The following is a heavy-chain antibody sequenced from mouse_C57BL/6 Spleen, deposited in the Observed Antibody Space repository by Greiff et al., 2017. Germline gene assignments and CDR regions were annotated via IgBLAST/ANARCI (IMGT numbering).Heavy chain of an antibody. V-gene: IGHV1-42*01. CDR3: ALHYYYGSSAWFAY. CDR1: GYSFTGYY. CDR2: INPSTGGT. J-gene: IGHJ3*01. Sequence: VQLQQSGPELVKPGASVKISCKASGYSFTGYYMNWVKQSPEKSLEWIGEINPSTGGTTYNQKFKAKATLTVDKSSSTAYMQLKSLTSEDSAVYYVALHYYYGSSAWFAYWGQGTLVTVSA. D-gene: IGHD1-1*01.